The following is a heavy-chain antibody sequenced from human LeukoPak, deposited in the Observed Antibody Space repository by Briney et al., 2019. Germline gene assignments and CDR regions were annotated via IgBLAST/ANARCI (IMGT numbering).Heavy chain of an antibody. CDR3: ARVSITIFGVIRYYMDV. CDR2: IKQDGSEK. V-gene: IGHV3-7*01. Sequence: GGSLRLSCAASGFTFSRYWMSWVRQAPGKGLEWVANIKQDGSEKYYVESVKGRFTISRDNAKNSLYLQMNSLRAEDTAIYYCARVSITIFGVIRYYMDVWGKGTTVTVSS. CDR1: GFTFSRYW. D-gene: IGHD3-3*01. J-gene: IGHJ6*03.